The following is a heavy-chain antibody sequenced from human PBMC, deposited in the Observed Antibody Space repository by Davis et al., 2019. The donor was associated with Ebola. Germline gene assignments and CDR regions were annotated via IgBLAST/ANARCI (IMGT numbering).Heavy chain of an antibody. CDR2: ISADTGNT. V-gene: IGHV1-18*01. D-gene: IGHD1-26*01. Sequence: AASVKVSCKASGYTFTTYGITWVRQAPGQGLEWMGWISADTGNTKYPQKLQGRVTMTTDTSTSTAYMELRSLRSDDTAVYYCATGGLWELNYWGQGTLVTVSS. CDR3: ATGGLWELNY. CDR1: GYTFTTYG. J-gene: IGHJ4*02.